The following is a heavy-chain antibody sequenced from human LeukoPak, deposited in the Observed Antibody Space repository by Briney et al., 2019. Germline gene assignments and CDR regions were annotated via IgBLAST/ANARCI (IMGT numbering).Heavy chain of an antibody. J-gene: IGHJ4*02. CDR2: TRFDGSNK. Sequence: GGSLRLSCAASGFTFSSYDMHWVRQAPGKGLEWVAFTRFDGSNKYYADSVKGRFTISRDNSKNTLYLQMNSLRAEDTAVYYCAKNGHGSGSYYPRTKYYFDYWGQGTLATVSS. CDR1: GFTFSSYD. V-gene: IGHV3-30*02. D-gene: IGHD3-10*01. CDR3: AKNGHGSGSYYPRTKYYFDY.